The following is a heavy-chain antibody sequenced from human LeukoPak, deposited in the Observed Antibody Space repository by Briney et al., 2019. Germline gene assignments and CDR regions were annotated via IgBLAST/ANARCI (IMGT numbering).Heavy chain of an antibody. CDR2: IYSGGST. CDR3: ARGGSYSGGFGY. CDR1: GFTFSDYY. D-gene: IGHD1-26*01. J-gene: IGHJ4*02. Sequence: PGGSLRLSCAASGFTFSDYYMSWIRQAPGKGLEWVSVIYSGGSTYYADSVKGRFTISRDNSKNTLYLQMNSLRAEDTAVYYCARGGSYSGGFGYWGQGTLVTVSS. V-gene: IGHV3-53*01.